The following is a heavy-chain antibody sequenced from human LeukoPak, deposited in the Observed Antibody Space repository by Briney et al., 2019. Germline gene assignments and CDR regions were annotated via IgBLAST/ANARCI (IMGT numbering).Heavy chain of an antibody. D-gene: IGHD2-21*02. CDR2: IGPFGDP. J-gene: IGHJ3*02. CDR3: AREGGGDRRGAFDI. V-gene: IGHV3-13*05. CDR1: GFTFSNYD. Sequence: GGSLRHSSAASGFTFSNYDVYCVRQVTGKGLEWVSAIGPFGDPYYPGSVKGRFTISRENAENSLYLQVNSLRAGDTAVYYCAREGGGDRRGAFDIWGQGTMVTVSS.